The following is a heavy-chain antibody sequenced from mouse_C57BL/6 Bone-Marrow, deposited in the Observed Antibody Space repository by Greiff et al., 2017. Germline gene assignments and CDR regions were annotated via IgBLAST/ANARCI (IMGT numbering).Heavy chain of an antibody. CDR2: IDPENGDT. V-gene: IGHV14-4*01. D-gene: IGHD1-1*01. CDR3: TITTVVGEFAY. J-gene: IGHJ3*01. Sequence: EVQLQQSGAELVRPGASVKLSCTASGFNIKDDYMYWVKQRPEQGLEWIGWIDPENGDTEYASKFQGKATITADTSSNTAYLQLSSLTSEDTAVYYVTITTVVGEFAYWGQGTLVTVSA. CDR1: GFNIKDDY.